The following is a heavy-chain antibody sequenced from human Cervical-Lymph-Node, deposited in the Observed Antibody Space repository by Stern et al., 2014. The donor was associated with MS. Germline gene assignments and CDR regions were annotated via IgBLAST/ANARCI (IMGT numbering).Heavy chain of an antibody. V-gene: IGHV3-9*01. D-gene: IGHD6-6*01. CDR3: VKDGAGGQIVSFDY. Sequence: EVQLVESGGDLVQPGRSLRLSCAASGFTFGDYSMPWVRPAPGNGLAWVAGISGNSDTIAYADSVKGRFTISRDNAKTSLYLQMNSLRAEDTALYYCVKDGAGGQIVSFDYWGQGTLVTVSS. CDR1: GFTFGDYS. CDR2: ISGNSDTI. J-gene: IGHJ4*02.